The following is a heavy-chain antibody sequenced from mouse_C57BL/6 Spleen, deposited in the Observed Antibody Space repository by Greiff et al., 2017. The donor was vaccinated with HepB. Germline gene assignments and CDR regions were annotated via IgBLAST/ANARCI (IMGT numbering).Heavy chain of an antibody. CDR1: GYTFTSYW. Sequence: QVQLQQPGAELVMPGASVKLSCKASGYTFTSYWMHWVKQRPGQGLEWIGEIDPSDSNTNYNQKFKGKSTLTIDKSASTAYMQLSSLTSEEPAGFSCTRVRVTTAVGAMDYWGQGASVTVAS. CDR3: TRVRVTTAVGAMDY. J-gene: IGHJ4*01. CDR2: IDPSDSNT. D-gene: IGHD2-13*01. V-gene: IGHV1-69*01.